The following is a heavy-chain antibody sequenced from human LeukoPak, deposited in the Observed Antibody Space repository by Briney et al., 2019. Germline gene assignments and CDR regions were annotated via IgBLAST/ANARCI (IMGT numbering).Heavy chain of an antibody. CDR3: GRGWNYIDS. D-gene: IGHD1-1*01. J-gene: IGHJ4*02. V-gene: IGHV6-1*01. CDR1: GDSVSSSSAT. Sequence: SQTLSLTCAISGDSVSSSSATWSWIRQSPSSGLECLGRTYYRSKWYNDYAVSVRSRITINPDTSKNQFSLHLNSVTPEDTAVYYCGRGWNYIDSWGQGTLVTVSS. CDR2: TYYRSKWYN.